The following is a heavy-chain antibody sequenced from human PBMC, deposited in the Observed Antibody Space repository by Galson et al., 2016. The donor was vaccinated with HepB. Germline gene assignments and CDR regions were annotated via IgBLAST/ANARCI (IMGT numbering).Heavy chain of an antibody. Sequence: SLRLSCAASGFTFNSFGMHWVRQAPGKGLEWVAVIWYDGSNKYYRDSVKGRFTISRDNSKNTLYLQMNSLRAEDTAIYYCAREAPIAAPGANDCWGQGTQVTVSS. CDR2: IWYDGSNK. CDR3: AREAPIAAPGANDC. V-gene: IGHV3-33*01. J-gene: IGHJ4*02. CDR1: GFTFNSFG. D-gene: IGHD6-13*01.